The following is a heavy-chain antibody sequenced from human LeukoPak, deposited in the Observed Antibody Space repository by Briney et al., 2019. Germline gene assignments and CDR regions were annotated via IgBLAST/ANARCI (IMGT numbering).Heavy chain of an antibody. J-gene: IGHJ3*02. V-gene: IGHV3-7*05. CDR3: ARIAMAGIGDGFDI. CDR1: GFSFSTYW. D-gene: IGHD6-19*01. CDR2: IKHDGSEN. Sequence: GGSPRLSCAASGFSFSTYWMTWVRQAPGKGLEWVANIKHDGSENYYVDSARGRLTISRDNAKNSLYLQMNSLRAEDTALYYCARIAMAGIGDGFDIWGQGTMVTVSS.